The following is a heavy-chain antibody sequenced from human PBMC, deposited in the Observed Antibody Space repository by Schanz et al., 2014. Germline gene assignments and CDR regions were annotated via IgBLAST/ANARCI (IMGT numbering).Heavy chain of an antibody. D-gene: IGHD6-25*01. CDR1: GFAFRSYA. V-gene: IGHV3-64D*06. CDR3: VKPIKFRGGYTFEG. J-gene: IGHJ4*02. Sequence: AQLVESGGGVVQPGRSLRLSCAASGFAFRSYAMHWVRQAPGKGLEYVSAISSDVNSTYYADSVKNRFTISRDNSKNTLYLHISSLRLDDTAVYYCVKPIKFRGGYTFEGWGQGTLVTVSS. CDR2: ISSDVNST.